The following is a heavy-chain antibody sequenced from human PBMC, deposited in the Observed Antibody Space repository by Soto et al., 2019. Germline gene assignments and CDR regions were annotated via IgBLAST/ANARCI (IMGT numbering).Heavy chain of an antibody. CDR3: ATDGDIVVVPAAADYYYYGMDV. CDR2: IIPILGTA. V-gene: IGHV1-69*01. J-gene: IGHJ6*02. CDR1: GGTFSSYA. D-gene: IGHD2-2*01. Sequence: QVQLVQSGAEVKKPGSSVKVSCKASGGTFSSYAISWVRQAPGQGLEWMGGIIPILGTANYAQKFQGRVTNTAGESTSTAYMELSSLRSEDTAVYYCATDGDIVVVPAAADYYYYGMDVWGQGTTVTVSS.